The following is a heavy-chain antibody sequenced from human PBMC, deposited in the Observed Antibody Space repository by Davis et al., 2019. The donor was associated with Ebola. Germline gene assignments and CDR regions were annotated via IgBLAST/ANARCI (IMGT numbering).Heavy chain of an antibody. CDR2: INSRGDT. J-gene: IGHJ5*01. Sequence: MPSETLSLTCTVSGGSISSGNYHWGWIRQSPGKGLEWIVNINSRGDTYYNPSLRSRVTISVDTSKNQFSLKVESVSAADTAVYFCARNHNGGWFDSWGQGTLVTVSS. CDR3: ARNHNGGWFDS. D-gene: IGHD4-23*01. CDR1: GGSISSGNYH. V-gene: IGHV4-39*01.